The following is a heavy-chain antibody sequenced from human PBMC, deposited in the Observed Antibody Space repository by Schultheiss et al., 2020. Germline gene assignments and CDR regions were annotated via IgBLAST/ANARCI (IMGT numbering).Heavy chain of an antibody. Sequence: GGSLRLSCAASGFAFSSYTMAWVRQASGEGLEWVSAISGSGGSTYYADSVKGRFTISRDNSKNTLYLQMNSLRAEDTAVYYCAKDAVGYCSGGSCLNDYGDSFDYWGQGTLVTVSS. CDR3: AKDAVGYCSGGSCLNDYGDSFDY. CDR1: GFAFSSYT. V-gene: IGHV3-23*01. CDR2: ISGSGGST. J-gene: IGHJ4*02. D-gene: IGHD2-15*01.